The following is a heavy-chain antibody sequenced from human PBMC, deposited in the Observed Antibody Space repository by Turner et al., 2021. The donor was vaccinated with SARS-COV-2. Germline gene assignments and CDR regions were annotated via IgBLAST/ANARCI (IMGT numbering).Heavy chain of an antibody. J-gene: IGHJ4*02. CDR3: ARGDDPRKSGVV. Sequence: QVQLQQWGAGPLKPSETLSLICAVNGGSLSGYYWTWIRQPPGKGLEWIGEVHTYGTAYSKPSLNSRVSKSVDTSKNQFSRKLNSVTAADKAFYYCARGDDPRKSGVVWGQGTLVTVSS. V-gene: IGHV4-34*01. CDR2: VHTYGTA. D-gene: IGHD3-3*01. CDR1: GGSLSGYY.